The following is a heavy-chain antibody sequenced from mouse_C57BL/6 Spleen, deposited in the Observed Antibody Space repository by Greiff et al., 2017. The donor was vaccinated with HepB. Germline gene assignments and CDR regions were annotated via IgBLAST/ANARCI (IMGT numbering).Heavy chain of an antibody. V-gene: IGHV3-6*01. Sequence: VQLKESGPGLVKPSQSLSLTCSVTGYSITSGYYWNWIRQFPGNKLEWMGYISYDGSNNYNPSLKNRISITRDTSKNQFFLTLNSVTTEDTATYYCARDLRDWFAYWGQGTLVTVSA. CDR1: GYSITSGYY. J-gene: IGHJ3*01. CDR3: ARDLRDWFAY. CDR2: ISYDGSN.